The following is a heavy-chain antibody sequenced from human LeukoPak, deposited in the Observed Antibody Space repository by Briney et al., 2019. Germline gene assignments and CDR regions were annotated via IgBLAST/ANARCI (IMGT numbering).Heavy chain of an antibody. Sequence: GGSLRLSCAASGFTFSSYGMNWVRQAPGKGLEYVSAISSNGGSKYYANSVKGRFTISRDNSKNTLYLQMGSLSAEDMAIYYCARVTGDRGGFDHWGQGTLVTVSS. J-gene: IGHJ4*02. CDR2: ISSNGGSK. CDR1: GFTFSSYG. V-gene: IGHV3-64*01. D-gene: IGHD7-27*01. CDR3: ARVTGDRGGFDH.